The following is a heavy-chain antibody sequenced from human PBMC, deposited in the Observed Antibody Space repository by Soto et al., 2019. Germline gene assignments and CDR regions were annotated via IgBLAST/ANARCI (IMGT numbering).Heavy chain of an antibody. J-gene: IGHJ4*02. V-gene: IGHV1-46*01. D-gene: IGHD1-26*01. CDR1: GYSFTSYY. CDR2: INPSGGST. CDR3: ARDRVGEWELFFDY. Sequence: XSVKISFKASGYSFTSYYMHWVRQAPGQGLEWMGIINPSGGSTSYAQKFQGRVTMTRDTSTSTVYMELSSLRSEDTAVYYCARDRVGEWELFFDYWGQGTLVTVSS.